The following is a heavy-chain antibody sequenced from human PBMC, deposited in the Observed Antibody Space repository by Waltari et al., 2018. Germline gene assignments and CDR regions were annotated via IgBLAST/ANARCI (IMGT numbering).Heavy chain of an antibody. D-gene: IGHD3-16*02. CDR2: MNRDGTTS. J-gene: IGHJ3*02. Sequence: EVQLVESGGGLVQPGGSLRLSCAASGFTFSSYWMHWVRQAPGKGLGWDSRMNRDGTTSGYADSGRGRFTISRDIAKDTLFLQMNSRRAEDTAVYYCAELSSSAFDIWGQGTMVTVSS. V-gene: IGHV3-74*01. CDR3: AELSSSAFDI. CDR1: GFTFSSYW.